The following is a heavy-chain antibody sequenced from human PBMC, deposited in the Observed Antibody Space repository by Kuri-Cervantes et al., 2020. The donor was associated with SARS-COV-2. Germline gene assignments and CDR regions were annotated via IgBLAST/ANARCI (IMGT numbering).Heavy chain of an antibody. V-gene: IGHV4-59*01. CDR3: GRLGATKGSHYYGVDV. J-gene: IGHJ6*02. CDR1: GGSISRYY. Sequence: SETLSLTCTVSGGSISRYYWSWMRQPPGKGLEWIGNIHYSGSTNYNNSLDSRVTISVDTSKNQLSLRLSSVTAADTAVYYWGRLGATKGSHYYGVDVWGQGTTVTVSS. D-gene: IGHD1-26*01. CDR2: IHYSGST.